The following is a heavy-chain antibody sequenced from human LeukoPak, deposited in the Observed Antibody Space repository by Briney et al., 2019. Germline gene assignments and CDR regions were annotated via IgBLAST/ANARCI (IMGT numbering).Heavy chain of an antibody. Sequence: GASVKVSCKASGYTFTRNFMHWVRQAPGHGLEWMGVFNPSGGSATYSQNFQGRVTMTRDTSTSTVYMEMSSLRSEDTAVYFCARGEGTVPFDYWGQGTLVTVSS. D-gene: IGHD3/OR15-3a*01. CDR3: ARGEGTVPFDY. V-gene: IGHV1-46*01. J-gene: IGHJ4*02. CDR2: FNPSGGSA. CDR1: GYTFTRNF.